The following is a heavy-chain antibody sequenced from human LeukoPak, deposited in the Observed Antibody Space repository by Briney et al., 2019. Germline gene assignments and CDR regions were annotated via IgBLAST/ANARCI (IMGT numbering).Heavy chain of an antibody. D-gene: IGHD1-7*01. CDR3: ARVGGQGWNYGY. Sequence: PGGSLRLSCAASGFTFSSYWMSWVRQAPGKGLKWVASIKEDGSEKHYVDSVKGRFTISRDNAKNSLYLQMNSLRAEDTAVYYCARVGGQGWNYGYWGHGTLVAVSS. V-gene: IGHV3-7*01. J-gene: IGHJ4*01. CDR2: IKEDGSEK. CDR1: GFTFSSYW.